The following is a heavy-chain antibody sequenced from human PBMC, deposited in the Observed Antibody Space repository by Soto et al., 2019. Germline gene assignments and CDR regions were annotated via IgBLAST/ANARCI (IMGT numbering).Heavy chain of an antibody. V-gene: IGHV4-4*07. CDR3: ARDRCSGGSCYFDY. CDR1: GGSISSYY. CDR2: IYTSGST. D-gene: IGHD2-15*01. J-gene: IGHJ4*02. Sequence: QVQLQASGPGLVKPSETLSLTCTVSGGSISSYYWSWIRQPAGKGLEWIWRIYTSGSTNYNPSLKSLVTMSVDTSKSQFTLKLSSVTAADAAVYYCARDRCSGGSCYFDYWGQGTLVTVSS.